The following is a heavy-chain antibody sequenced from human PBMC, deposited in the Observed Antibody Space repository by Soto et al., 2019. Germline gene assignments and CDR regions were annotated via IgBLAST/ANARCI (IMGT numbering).Heavy chain of an antibody. CDR3: ARDATGGGRYGMDV. V-gene: IGHV1-2*02. Sequence: GSVQVSCKASGYTFTGYFIHWVRQAPGQGLEWMGYINPNSGATKYAPRFQDRLTLTTDTSTSTAYMDLRSLRSDDTAVYYCARDATGGGRYGMDVWGQGTTVTVSS. CDR2: INPNSGAT. CDR1: GYTFTGYF. D-gene: IGHD1-26*01. J-gene: IGHJ6*02.